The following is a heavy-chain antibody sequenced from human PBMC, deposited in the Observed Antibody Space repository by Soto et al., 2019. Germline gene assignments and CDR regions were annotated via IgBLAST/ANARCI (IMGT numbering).Heavy chain of an antibody. D-gene: IGHD2-8*02. J-gene: IGHJ3*01. CDR1: GFPCGSYD. CDR2: ILVDGRT. V-gene: IGHV3-23*01. Sequence: GGSLRLSCAASGFPCGSYDMTWVRQAPGKGLEWVSTILVDGRTFYVDSVKGRFTISRDNSRNTVYLQMDSLTAGDTALYYCAKATATGGGAFDFCGQGTMVTVSS. CDR3: AKATATGGGAFDF.